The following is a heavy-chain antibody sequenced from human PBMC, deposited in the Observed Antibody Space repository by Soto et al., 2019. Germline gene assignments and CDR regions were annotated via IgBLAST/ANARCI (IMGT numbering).Heavy chain of an antibody. CDR2: ISGHNGAT. CDR3: ARDLYPLAYYFDY. Sequence: ASVEVSCRTSGYNFVNHGISWVRQAPGRGLEWLGWISGHNGATKYGKRLQGRVTMTIDTSTTTAYMELRSLRSDDTAVYYCARDLYPLAYYFDYWGQGTLVTVSS. J-gene: IGHJ4*02. CDR1: GYNFVNHG. V-gene: IGHV1-18*04.